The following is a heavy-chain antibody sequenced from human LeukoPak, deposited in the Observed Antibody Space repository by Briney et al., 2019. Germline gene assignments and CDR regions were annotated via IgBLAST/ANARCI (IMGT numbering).Heavy chain of an antibody. D-gene: IGHD3-10*01. V-gene: IGHV4-34*01. CDR3: ARHPPPLWGYYYYYMDV. J-gene: IGHJ6*03. Sequence: SETLSLTCAVYGGSFSGYYWSWIRQPPGKGLEWIGEINHSGSTNYNPSLKSRVTISVDTSKNQFSLKLSSVTAADTAVYYCARHPPPLWGYYYYYMDVWGKGTTVTISS. CDR1: GGSFSGYY. CDR2: INHSGST.